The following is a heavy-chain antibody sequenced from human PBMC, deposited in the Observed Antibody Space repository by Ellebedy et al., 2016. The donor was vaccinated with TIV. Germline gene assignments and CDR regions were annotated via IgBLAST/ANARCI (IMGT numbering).Heavy chain of an antibody. CDR1: GYTFTNYA. CDR3: ARGPILWFGELLDY. J-gene: IGHJ4*02. D-gene: IGHD3-10*01. V-gene: IGHV1-3*01. CDR2: INAGNGNT. Sequence: AASVKVSCKALGYTFTNYAMHWARQAPGQRLEWMGWINAGNGNTKYSQNFQGRVTITRDTSASTAYMELSSLRSEDTAVYYCARGPILWFGELLDYWGQGTLVTISS.